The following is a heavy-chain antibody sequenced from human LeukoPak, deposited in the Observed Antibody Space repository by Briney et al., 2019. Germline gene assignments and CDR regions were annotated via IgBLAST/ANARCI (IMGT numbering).Heavy chain of an antibody. Sequence: SETLSLTCTVSGGSISSSSYYWSWIRQPAGKGLEWIGRIYTSGSTNYNPSLKSRVTISVDTSKNQFSLKLSSVTAADTAVYYCAREPPGRALYYYYYMDVWGKGTTVTVSS. J-gene: IGHJ6*03. CDR1: GGSISSSSYY. CDR2: IYTSGST. CDR3: AREPPGRALYYYYYMDV. V-gene: IGHV4-61*02.